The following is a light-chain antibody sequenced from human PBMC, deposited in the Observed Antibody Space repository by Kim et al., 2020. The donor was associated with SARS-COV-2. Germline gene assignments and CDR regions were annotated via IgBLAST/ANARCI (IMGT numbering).Light chain of an antibody. J-gene: IGLJ3*02. Sequence: NFMLTQTHSVSESPGKTVTISCTGSSGSIASNYVQWYQQRPGSAPTTVIYEDNQRPSGVPDRFSGSIDSYSNSASLTISGLKTEDEADYYCQSYDSSNLWVFSGGSQLTVL. CDR2: EDN. CDR3: QSYDSSNLWV. CDR1: SGSIASNY. V-gene: IGLV6-57*02.